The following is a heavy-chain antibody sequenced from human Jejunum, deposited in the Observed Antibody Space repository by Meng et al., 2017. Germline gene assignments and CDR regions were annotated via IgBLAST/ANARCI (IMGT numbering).Heavy chain of an antibody. V-gene: IGHV3-23*01. J-gene: IGHJ4*02. Sequence: GESLKISCAASGCTFSSNGMAWVRQAPGKGLECVSAIGTSETLTFYADSVKGRFTISRDNSKNTLYLHMTSLRADDTAVYYCAKTGPYYFDSWGQGTLVTVSS. CDR2: IGTSETLT. CDR1: GCTFSSNG. CDR3: AKTGPYYFDS. D-gene: IGHD3-9*01.